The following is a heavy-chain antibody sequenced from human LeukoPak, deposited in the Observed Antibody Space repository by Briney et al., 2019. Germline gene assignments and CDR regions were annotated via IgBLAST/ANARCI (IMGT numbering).Heavy chain of an antibody. CDR3: ARLYCSGGSCYSRYYYYGMDV. Sequence: SQTLSLTCTVSGGSISSSYWSCIRQPAGKGLEWIGRIYTSGSTNYNPSLKTRVTMSVDTSKNQFSLKLSSVTAADTAVYYCARLYCSGGSCYSRYYYYGMDVWGQGTTVTVSS. V-gene: IGHV4-4*07. CDR2: IYTSGST. CDR1: GGSISSSY. J-gene: IGHJ6*02. D-gene: IGHD2-15*01.